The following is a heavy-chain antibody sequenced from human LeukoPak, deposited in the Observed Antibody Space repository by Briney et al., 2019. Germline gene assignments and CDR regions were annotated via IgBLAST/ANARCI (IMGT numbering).Heavy chain of an antibody. CDR2: IIPIFGTA. CDR3: AAGGDIALYYFDY. CDR1: GGTFSSYA. J-gene: IGHJ4*02. D-gene: IGHD3-3*01. Sequence: ASVKVSCTASGGTFSSYAISWVRQAPGQGLEWMGGIIPIFGTANYAQKFQGRVTITTDESTSTAYMELSSLRSEDTAVYYCAAGGDIALYYFDYWGQGTLVTVSS. V-gene: IGHV1-69*05.